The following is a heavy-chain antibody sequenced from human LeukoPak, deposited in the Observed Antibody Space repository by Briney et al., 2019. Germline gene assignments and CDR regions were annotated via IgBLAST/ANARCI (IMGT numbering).Heavy chain of an antibody. Sequence: GGSLRLSCAASGFTFSNACMSWVRQAPGKGLEWVGHIKGKTGGGTTDYAAPVQGRFTISRDDSKNTLYLQMNSLKTEDTAVYYCTTGTWIQLWLADYWGQGTLVTVSS. V-gene: IGHV3-15*01. CDR2: IKGKTGGGTT. D-gene: IGHD5-18*01. J-gene: IGHJ4*02. CDR1: GFTFSNAC. CDR3: TTGTWIQLWLADY.